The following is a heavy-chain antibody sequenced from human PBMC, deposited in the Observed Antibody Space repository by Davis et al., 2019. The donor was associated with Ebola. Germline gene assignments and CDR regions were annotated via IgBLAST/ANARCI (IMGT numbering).Heavy chain of an antibody. J-gene: IGHJ3*02. Sequence: MPSETLSLTCTVSGGSISSHNWWSWARQSPGKGLEWIGEIYDSGSTNYNPSLKTRVTISVDTSKNQFSLNLTSVTAADTAVYFCARLRSPRDDAFDIWGRGTLVTVSS. CDR3: ARLRSPRDDAFDI. D-gene: IGHD1-14*01. CDR2: IYDSGST. V-gene: IGHV4-4*02. CDR1: GGSISSHNW.